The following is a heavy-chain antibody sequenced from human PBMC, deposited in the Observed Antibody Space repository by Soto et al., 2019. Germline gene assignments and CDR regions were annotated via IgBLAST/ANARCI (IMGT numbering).Heavy chain of an antibody. D-gene: IGHD2-15*01. J-gene: IGHJ6*04. Sequence: SETLSLTCAVYGGSFSGYYWSWIRQPPGKGLEWIGEINHSGSTNYNHSLKSRVTISVDTSKNQFSLKLSSVTAADTAVYYCARTGYCSGGSCHTPYYYYAIDVWGKGTTVTVSS. CDR1: GGSFSGYY. CDR3: ARTGYCSGGSCHTPYYYYAIDV. CDR2: INHSGST. V-gene: IGHV4-34*01.